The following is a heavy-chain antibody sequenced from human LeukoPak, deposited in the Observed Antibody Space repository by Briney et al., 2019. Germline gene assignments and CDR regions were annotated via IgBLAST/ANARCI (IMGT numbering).Heavy chain of an antibody. V-gene: IGHV4-59*12. D-gene: IGHD3-10*01. CDR3: ARGGSGGSGSHTHLQH. Sequence: SETLSLTCTVSGGSIRSYYWSWIRQPPGKGLEWIGYIFYSGSTNYNPSLRSRVTISVDTSKNQFSLKLSSVTAADTAVYYCARGGSGGSGSHTHLQHWGQGTLVTVSS. CDR1: GGSIRSYY. CDR2: IFYSGST. J-gene: IGHJ1*01.